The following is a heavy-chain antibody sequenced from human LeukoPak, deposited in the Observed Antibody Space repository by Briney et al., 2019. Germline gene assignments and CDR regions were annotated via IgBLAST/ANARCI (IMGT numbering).Heavy chain of an antibody. CDR1: GGSISSYY. V-gene: IGHV4-59*01. J-gene: IGHJ5*02. CDR3: ARDRQNRYYYGSAGQFDP. D-gene: IGHD3-10*01. CDR2: IYFSGTT. Sequence: SETLSLTCTVSGGSISSYYWSWIRQPPGKGLGWIGYIYFSGTTNYNHPLQSGLTISVDTSKNQFSLKLRSVTAADTAVYYCARDRQNRYYYGSAGQFDPWGQGTLVTVS.